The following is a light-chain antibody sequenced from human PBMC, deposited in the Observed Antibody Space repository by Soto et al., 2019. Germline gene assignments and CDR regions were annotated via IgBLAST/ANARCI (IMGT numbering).Light chain of an antibody. CDR3: QPRSNWPLT. Sequence: EIVLTQSPATLSLSPGERATLSCRASQSVGSSLAWYQQKPGQAPRLLIYGAFNGATGIPARFSGTGSGTDFTLTISSLEPEDFAVYYCQPRSNWPLTFGGGTKVEIK. V-gene: IGKV3-11*01. CDR1: QSVGSS. J-gene: IGKJ4*01. CDR2: GAF.